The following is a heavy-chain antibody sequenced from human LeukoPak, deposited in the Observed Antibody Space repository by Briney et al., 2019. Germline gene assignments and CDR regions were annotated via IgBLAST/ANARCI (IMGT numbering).Heavy chain of an antibody. CDR2: ISSGSTHI. J-gene: IGHJ3*02. Sequence: SGGSLRLSCAASGLTFSDSYMSWIRQVPGKGLAWVSSISSGSTHIYNADSVQGRFTISRDNAKNSLFLLVNSLRAEDTAVYYCARDKNGVFDIWGQGTMVTVSS. CDR1: GLTFSDSY. V-gene: IGHV3-11*04. D-gene: IGHD3-3*01. CDR3: ARDKNGVFDI.